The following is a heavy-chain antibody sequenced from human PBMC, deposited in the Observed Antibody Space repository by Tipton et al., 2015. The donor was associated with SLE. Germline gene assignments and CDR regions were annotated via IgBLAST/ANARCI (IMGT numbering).Heavy chain of an antibody. V-gene: IGHV4-59*11. Sequence: TLSLTCTVSGGSISGHYWSWIRQTPGKGLEWIAYIYHSGSTNYNPSLKSRVTLSVDKSKNQFSLNLSSVTAADTAVYYCARDFWSGYGSFDSWGQGTLVTVSP. CDR1: GGSISGHY. J-gene: IGHJ4*02. D-gene: IGHD3-3*01. CDR2: IYHSGST. CDR3: ARDFWSGYGSFDS.